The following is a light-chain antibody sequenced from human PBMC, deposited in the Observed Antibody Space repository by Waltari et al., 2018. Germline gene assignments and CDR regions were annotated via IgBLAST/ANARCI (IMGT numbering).Light chain of an antibody. J-gene: IGKJ2*01. CDR2: WAS. CDR1: PSVLFRTDDKTY. V-gene: IGKV4-1*01. CDR3: QQYYIAQYT. Sequence: DTVMTQSPDSLTLSLGERATIHCTSTPSVLFRTDDKTYLAWYQQKPGQPPKLLIYWASTRESGVPDRFSGSGSGTDFTLTISSLQAEDVAVYFCQQYYIAQYTFGQGTKLEIK.